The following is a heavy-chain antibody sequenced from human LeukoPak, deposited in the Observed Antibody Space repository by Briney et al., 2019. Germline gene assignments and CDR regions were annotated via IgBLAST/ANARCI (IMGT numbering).Heavy chain of an antibody. CDR3: AKEAEYSSSHYFDY. CDR1: GFTFSSYA. Sequence: GGSLRLSCAASGFTFSSYAMSWVRQAPGKGLGWVSSISGSGGTTYYADSVKGRFTISRDNSKNTLYLQMNSLRAEDTAVYYCAKEAEYSSSHYFDYWGQGTLVTVSS. J-gene: IGHJ4*02. D-gene: IGHD6-6*01. V-gene: IGHV3-23*01. CDR2: ISGSGGTT.